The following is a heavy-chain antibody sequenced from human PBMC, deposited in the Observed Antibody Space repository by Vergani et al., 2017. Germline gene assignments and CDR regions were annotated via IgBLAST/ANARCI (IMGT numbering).Heavy chain of an antibody. CDR2: IIPIFGTA. CDR3: AGDLGGYSGYGENWFDP. J-gene: IGHJ5*02. CDR1: GGTFNSYA. Sequence: QVQLVQSGAEVKKPGSSVKVSCKASGGTFNSYAISWVRHAPGQGLEWMGGIIPIFGTANYAQKFQGRVTITADESTSTAFMELSSLRSEDTAVYYCAGDLGGYSGYGENWFDPWGQGTLVTVSS. V-gene: IGHV1-69*12. D-gene: IGHD5-12*01.